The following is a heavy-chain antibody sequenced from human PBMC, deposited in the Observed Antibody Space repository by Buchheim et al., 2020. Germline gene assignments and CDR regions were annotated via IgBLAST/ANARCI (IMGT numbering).Heavy chain of an antibody. V-gene: IGHV3-7*01. J-gene: IGHJ4*02. D-gene: IGHD3-16*01. CDR3: ASLWVIWVTYDY. Sequence: VQLQESGPGLVKPSQTLSLTCTVSGGSISSGGYYWSWVRQAPGKGLEWVANIKQDGSEKYYVDSVKGRFTISRDNAKNSLYLQMNSLRAEDTAVYYCASLWVIWVTYDYWGQGTL. CDR1: GGSISSGGYY. CDR2: IKQDGSEK.